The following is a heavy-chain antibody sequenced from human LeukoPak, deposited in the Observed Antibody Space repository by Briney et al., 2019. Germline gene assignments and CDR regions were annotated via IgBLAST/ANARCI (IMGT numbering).Heavy chain of an antibody. CDR1: GYTFTSYA. Sequence: ASVKVSCKASGYTFTSYAMNWVRQAPGQGLEWMGWINTNTGNPTYAQGFTGRFVFSLDTSVSTAYLQIGSLKAEDTAVYYCARDKLLLPSGWFDPWGQGTLVTVSS. D-gene: IGHD2-15*01. J-gene: IGHJ5*02. V-gene: IGHV7-4-1*01. CDR2: INTNTGNP. CDR3: ARDKLLLPSGWFDP.